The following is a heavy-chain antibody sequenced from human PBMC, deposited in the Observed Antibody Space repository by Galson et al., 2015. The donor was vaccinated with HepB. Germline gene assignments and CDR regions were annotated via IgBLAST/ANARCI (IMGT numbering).Heavy chain of an antibody. CDR2: IWRDGTNK. V-gene: IGHV3-33*08. J-gene: IGHJ4*02. D-gene: IGHD6-19*01. CDR1: GFIFSGSA. CDR3: VREHNSGWYLDH. Sequence: SLRLSCAASGFIFSGSAIDWVRQAPGKGLEWVALIWRDGTNKYYSDSVKGRFTISRDNSKNILYLQMNSLRAEDTAVYYCVREHNSGWYLDHWGQGTLVTISS.